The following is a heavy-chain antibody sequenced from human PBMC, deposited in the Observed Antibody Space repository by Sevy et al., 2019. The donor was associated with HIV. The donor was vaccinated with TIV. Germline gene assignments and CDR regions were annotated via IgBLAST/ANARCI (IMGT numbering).Heavy chain of an antibody. V-gene: IGHV3-21*01. CDR1: GFTFSSYS. CDR2: ISSSSRYI. Sequence: GGSLRLSCAASGFTFSSYSMNWVRQAPGKGLEWVSSISSSSRYIYYADSVKGRFTISRDNAKNSLYLQMNSLRAEDTAVYYCAREEYNYYYYGMDVWGQGTTVTVSS. CDR3: AREEYNYYYYGMDV. J-gene: IGHJ6*02. D-gene: IGHD6-6*01.